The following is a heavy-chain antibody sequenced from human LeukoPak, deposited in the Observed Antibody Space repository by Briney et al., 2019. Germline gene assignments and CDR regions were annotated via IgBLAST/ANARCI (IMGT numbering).Heavy chain of an antibody. CDR3: ARRQSVYYYDSSGYNAFDI. Sequence: PETLSLTCTVSGGSISSYYWSWIRQPPGKGLEWIGYIYYSGSSNYNPSLKSRVTISVDTSKNQPSLKLSSVTAADTAVYYCARRQSVYYYDSSGYNAFDIWGQGTMVTVSS. CDR1: GGSISSYY. CDR2: IYYSGSS. J-gene: IGHJ3*02. D-gene: IGHD3-22*01. V-gene: IGHV4-59*01.